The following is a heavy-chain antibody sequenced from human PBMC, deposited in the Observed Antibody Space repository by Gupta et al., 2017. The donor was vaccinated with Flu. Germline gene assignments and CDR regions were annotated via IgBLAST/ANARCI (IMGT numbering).Heavy chain of an antibody. J-gene: IGHJ3*02. D-gene: IGHD3-22*01. V-gene: IGHV3-23*01. CDR1: GFTFSSYA. CDR2: ISGSGGST. CDR3: AKDLGGGDVDYYDSSGYYLTPHDAFDI. Sequence: EVQLLESGGGLVQPGGSLRLSCAASGFTFSSYAMSWVRQAPGKGLEWVSAISGSGGSTYYADSVKGRFTISRDNSKNTLYLQMNSLRAEDTAVYYCAKDLGGGDVDYYDSSGYYLTPHDAFDIWGQGTMVTVSS.